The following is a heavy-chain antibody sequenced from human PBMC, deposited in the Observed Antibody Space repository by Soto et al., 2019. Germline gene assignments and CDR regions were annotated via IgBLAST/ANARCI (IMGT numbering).Heavy chain of an antibody. V-gene: IGHV3-23*01. CDR3: ARNMAKPTYDS. CDR2: IDGTGAYI. CDR1: GFTFSSYP. D-gene: IGHD1-1*01. J-gene: IGHJ5*01. Sequence: EVQLLESGGGLVQPGGSLRLSCTASGFTFSSYPMTWVRQAPGKGLEWVSAIDGTGAYIYYINSVKGRFTISRDNSKNTLYLQMNSLRAEDTAVYYCARNMAKPTYDSWGQGTLVNVSP.